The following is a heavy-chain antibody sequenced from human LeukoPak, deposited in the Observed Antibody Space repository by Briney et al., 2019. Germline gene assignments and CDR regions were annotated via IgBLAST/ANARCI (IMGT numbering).Heavy chain of an antibody. CDR3: ASLGSGSYYFDY. CDR2: IYHSGST. D-gene: IGHD3-10*01. CDR1: GGSISSSNW. Sequence: SGTLSLTCAVSGGSISSSNWWSWVRQPPGKGLEWIGEIYHSGSTNYNPPLKSRVTISVDKSKNQFSLKLSSVTAADTAVYYCASLGSGSYYFDYWGQGTLVTVSS. V-gene: IGHV4-4*02. J-gene: IGHJ4*02.